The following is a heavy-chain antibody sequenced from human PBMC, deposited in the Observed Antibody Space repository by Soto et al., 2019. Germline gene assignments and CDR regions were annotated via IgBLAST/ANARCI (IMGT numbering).Heavy chain of an antibody. Sequence: LRLSCAASGFTFSSYAMSWVRQAPGKGLEWVSAISGSGGSTYYADSVKGRFTISRDNSKNTLYLQMNSLRAEDTAVYYCAKDPKIGAAAAPTFDYWGQGTLVTVSS. D-gene: IGHD6-13*01. CDR2: ISGSGGST. V-gene: IGHV3-23*01. CDR3: AKDPKIGAAAAPTFDY. CDR1: GFTFSSYA. J-gene: IGHJ4*02.